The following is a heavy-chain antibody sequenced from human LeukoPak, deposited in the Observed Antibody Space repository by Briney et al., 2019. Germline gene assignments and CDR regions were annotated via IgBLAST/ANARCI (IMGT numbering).Heavy chain of an antibody. CDR2: INHSGST. CDR1: GGPFSGYY. J-gene: IGHJ4*02. D-gene: IGHD6-13*01. V-gene: IGHV4-34*01. Sequence: SSETLSLTCAVYGGPFSGYYWSWIRQPPGKGLEWIGEINHSGSTNYNPSLKSRVTISVDTSKNQFSLKLSSVTAADTAVYYCARGKRGYSSSWYDYWGQGTLVTVSS. CDR3: ARGKRGYSSSWYDY.